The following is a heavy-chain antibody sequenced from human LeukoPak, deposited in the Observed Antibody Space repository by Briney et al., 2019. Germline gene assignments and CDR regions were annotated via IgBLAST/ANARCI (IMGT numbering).Heavy chain of an antibody. V-gene: IGHV3-23*01. CDR1: GFTFSSYA. J-gene: IGHJ6*03. D-gene: IGHD3-3*01. CDR2: ISGSGGST. Sequence: GGSLRLSCAASGFTFSSYAMSWVRQAPGKGLEWVSAISGSGGSTYYADSVKGRFTISRDNSKNTLYLQMSSLRAEDTAVYYCAKRAYDFWSGSSYYYYYMDVWGKGTTVTVSS. CDR3: AKRAYDFWSGSSYYYYYMDV.